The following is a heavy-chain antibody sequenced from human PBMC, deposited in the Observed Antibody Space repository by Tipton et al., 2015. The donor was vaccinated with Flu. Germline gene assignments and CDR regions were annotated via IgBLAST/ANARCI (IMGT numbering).Heavy chain of an antibody. V-gene: IGHV4-38-2*01. CDR2: IYHSGIT. D-gene: IGHD2-8*01. J-gene: IGHJ4*01. CDR1: GYSISSGYY. CDR3: ARHTDYCTNGVCYTLTSYYFDY. Sequence: TLSLTCAISGYSISSGYYWGWFRQPPGKGLEWIGSIYHSGITYYNPSLKSRVTISVDTSKNQFSLKLSSVTAADTAVDYCARHTDYCTNGVCYTLTSYYFDYWGHRTLVTVSA.